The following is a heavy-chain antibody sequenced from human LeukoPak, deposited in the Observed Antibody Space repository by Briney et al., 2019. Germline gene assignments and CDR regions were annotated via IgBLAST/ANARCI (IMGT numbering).Heavy chain of an antibody. D-gene: IGHD1-7*01. CDR3: ARGPMTGTTSYMDV. V-gene: IGHV3-48*02. CDR2: ISVSGSIT. CDR1: GFTFSSYS. Sequence: GGSLRLSCAASGFTFSSYSMNWVHQAPGKGLECVSHISVSGSITFYADSVKGRFTISRDNAKNSLYLQMSSLRDEDTAVYYCARGPMTGTTSYMDVWGKGTTVTVSS. J-gene: IGHJ6*03.